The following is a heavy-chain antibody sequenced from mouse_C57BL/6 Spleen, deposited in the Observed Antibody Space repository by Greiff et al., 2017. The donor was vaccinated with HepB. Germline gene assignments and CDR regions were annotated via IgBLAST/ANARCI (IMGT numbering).Heavy chain of an antibody. CDR1: GYAFSSSW. D-gene: IGHD1-1*01. J-gene: IGHJ2*01. CDR3: ARVGYYGSGDY. V-gene: IGHV1-82*01. Sequence: QVQLQQSGPELVKPGASVKISCKASGYAFSSSWMNWVKQRPGKGLEWIGRIYPGDGDTNYNGKFKGKATLTADKSSSTAYMQLSSLTSEDSAVYFCARVGYYGSGDYWGQGTTLTVSS. CDR2: IYPGDGDT.